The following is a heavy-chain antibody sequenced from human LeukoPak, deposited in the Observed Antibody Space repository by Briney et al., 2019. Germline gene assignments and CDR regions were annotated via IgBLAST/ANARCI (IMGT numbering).Heavy chain of an antibody. D-gene: IGHD3-10*01. Sequence: PGGSLRLSCSASGFTFSSYAMHWVRQAPGKGLEYVSAISSNGGSTYYADSVKGRFTISRDNSKNTLYLQMSSLRAEDTAVYYCVKGPPPLYGSGSYYVDYWGQGTLVTVSS. V-gene: IGHV3-64D*06. J-gene: IGHJ4*02. CDR1: GFTFSSYA. CDR3: VKGPPPLYGSGSYYVDY. CDR2: ISSNGGST.